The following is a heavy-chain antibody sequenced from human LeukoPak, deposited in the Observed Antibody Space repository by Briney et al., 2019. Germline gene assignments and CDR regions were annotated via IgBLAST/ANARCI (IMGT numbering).Heavy chain of an antibody. D-gene: IGHD3-10*01. CDR3: AREKRESKVALDY. V-gene: IGHV4-61*02. CDR1: GGSISSGSYY. J-gene: IGHJ4*02. CDR2: IYTSGST. Sequence: SQTPSLTCTVSGGSISSGSYYWSWIRQPAGKGLEWIGRIYTSGSTNYNPSLKSRVTISVDTSKNQFSLKLSSVTAADTAVYYCAREKRESKVALDYWGQGTLVTVSS.